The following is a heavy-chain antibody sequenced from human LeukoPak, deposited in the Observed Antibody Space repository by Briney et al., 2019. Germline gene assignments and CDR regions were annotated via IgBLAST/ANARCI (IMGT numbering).Heavy chain of an antibody. V-gene: IGHV3-23*01. D-gene: IGHD6-13*01. CDR2: IIGSGGNT. CDR3: AKYVRGIAAAGIPGDAFDI. Sequence: GGSLRLSCAASGFTFNNYAMTWVRQAPGKGLEWVSTIIGSGGNTDYADSVKGRFTISRDNSKDTLFLQMDSLRVEDTAVYYCAKYVRGIAAAGIPGDAFDIWGQGTMVTVSS. J-gene: IGHJ3*02. CDR1: GFTFNNYA.